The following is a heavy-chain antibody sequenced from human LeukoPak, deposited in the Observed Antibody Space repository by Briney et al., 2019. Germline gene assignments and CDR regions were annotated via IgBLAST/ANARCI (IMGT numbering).Heavy chain of an antibody. CDR3: ARQGSSWPNEYFQH. Sequence: GESLKISFKGSGYSFTNYWIGWVRQMPGKGLEWMGIIYPGDSDTRYSPSFQGQVTISADKSINTAYLQWSSLKVSDTAMYYCARQGSSWPNEYFQHWGQGTLVTVSS. J-gene: IGHJ1*01. D-gene: IGHD6-13*01. V-gene: IGHV5-51*01. CDR1: GYSFTNYW. CDR2: IYPGDSDT.